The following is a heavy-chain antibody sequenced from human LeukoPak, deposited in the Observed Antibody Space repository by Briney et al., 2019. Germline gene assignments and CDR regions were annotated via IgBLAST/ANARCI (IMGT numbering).Heavy chain of an antibody. CDR1: GFTFSSYA. CDR2: ISGSGGST. V-gene: IGHV3-23*01. J-gene: IGHJ4*02. CDR3: ARGSAYCSGGSCYSGLDD. Sequence: PGGSLRLSCAASGFTFSSYAMSWVRQAPGKGLEWVSAISGSGGSTYYADSVKGRFTISRDNANNLLYLQMNSLRAEDTAVYYCARGSAYCSGGSCYSGLDDWGQGTLVTVSS. D-gene: IGHD2-15*01.